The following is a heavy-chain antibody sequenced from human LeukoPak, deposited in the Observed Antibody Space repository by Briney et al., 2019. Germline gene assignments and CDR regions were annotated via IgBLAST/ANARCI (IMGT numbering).Heavy chain of an antibody. CDR2: INHSGYT. CDR3: TRMTRGHDY. V-gene: IGHV4-34*01. CDR1: GVSFDDYY. D-gene: IGHD4-11*01. Sequence: SETLSLTCAVSGVSFDDYYWSWVRQTPGKGLEWIGEINHSGYTNHNPSLKSRVTLSIDTSRKQFSLNLRSVTVADAGIYYCTRMTRGHDYWGQGTQVTVSS. J-gene: IGHJ4*02.